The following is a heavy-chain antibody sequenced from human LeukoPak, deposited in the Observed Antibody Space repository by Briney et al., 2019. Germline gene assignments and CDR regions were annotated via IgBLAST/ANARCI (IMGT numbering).Heavy chain of an antibody. CDR3: ARLLGRTFYYMDV. CDR2: IYHSGST. Sequence: KPSETLSLTCAVSGYSISSGYYWGWLRQPPGKGLEWIGSIYHSGSTYYNPSLKSRVTISVDTSKNQFSLKLSSVTAADTAVYYCARLLGRTFYYMDVWGKGTTVTVSS. V-gene: IGHV4-38-2*01. CDR1: GYSISSGYY. D-gene: IGHD2-2*01. J-gene: IGHJ6*03.